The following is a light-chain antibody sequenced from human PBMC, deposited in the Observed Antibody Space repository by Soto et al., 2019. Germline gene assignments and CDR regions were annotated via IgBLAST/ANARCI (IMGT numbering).Light chain of an antibody. CDR3: QQYGTSPYT. CDR2: GTF. J-gene: IGKJ2*01. Sequence: EIVLMQSPGTLSLSPGERATLSCRASQSFSNSFLAWFQQIPGQAPRLLMYGTFRRATDIPDRFSGSGSGTNFTLTITGLEPEDFAVYYCQQYGTSPYTFGQGTKLEIK. V-gene: IGKV3-20*01. CDR1: QSFSNSF.